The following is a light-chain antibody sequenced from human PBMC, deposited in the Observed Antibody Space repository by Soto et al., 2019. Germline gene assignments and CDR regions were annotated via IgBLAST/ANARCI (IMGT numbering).Light chain of an antibody. CDR3: QSYDGSLRRSV. V-gene: IGLV1-40*01. Sequence: QSVLTQPPSVSGAPGQRVTISCTGSSSNIGAGYDVHWYQQLPGTAPKLLISANNNRPSGVPDRFSGSKSDTSASLAITGLQAEDEADYYCQSYDGSLRRSVFGTGTKLTVL. CDR2: ANN. J-gene: IGLJ1*01. CDR1: SSNIGAGYD.